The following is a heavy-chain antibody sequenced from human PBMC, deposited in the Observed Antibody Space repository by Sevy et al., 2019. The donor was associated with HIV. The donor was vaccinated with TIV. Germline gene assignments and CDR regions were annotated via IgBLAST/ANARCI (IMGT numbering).Heavy chain of an antibody. CDR2: INPNSGGT. J-gene: IGHJ5*02. Sequence: ASVKVSCKASGYTFTGYYMHWVRQAPGQGLEWMGWINPNSGGTNYAQKFQGRVTMTRDTSISTAYVELSRLRSDDTAVYYCARDRAIVVVPAAIKARRFDPWGQGTLVTVSS. CDR3: ARDRAIVVVPAAIKARRFDP. V-gene: IGHV1-2*02. D-gene: IGHD2-2*02. CDR1: GYTFTGYY.